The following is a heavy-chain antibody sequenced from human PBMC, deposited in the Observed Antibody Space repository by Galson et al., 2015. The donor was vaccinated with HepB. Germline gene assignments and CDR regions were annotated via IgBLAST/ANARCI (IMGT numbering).Heavy chain of an antibody. CDR2: ITTAGDT. D-gene: IGHD3-10*01. CDR3: ARGPVNGGQVKYFDG. V-gene: IGHV3-13*01. Sequence: SLRLSCASSGFTFSSYDMHWVRQGTGKGLEWVPGITTAGDTFYPGSVKGRFTISRENAKNSLYLHMKGLTAGDTAVYYCARGPVNGGQVKYFDGGGQGTLVTAPS. J-gene: IGHJ4*02. CDR1: GFTFSSYD.